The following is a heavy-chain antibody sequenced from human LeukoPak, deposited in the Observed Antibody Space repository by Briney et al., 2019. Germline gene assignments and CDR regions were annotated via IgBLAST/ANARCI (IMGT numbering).Heavy chain of an antibody. D-gene: IGHD2-15*01. J-gene: IGHJ1*01. CDR3: ARSCSGGSCYAQH. CDR2: IYYSGST. Sequence: PSETLSLTCTVSGGSISSYYWSWIRQLPGKGLEWIGYIYYSGSTNYNPSLKSRVTISVDTSKNQFSLKLSSVTAADTAVYYCARSCSGGSCYAQHWGQGTLVTVFS. V-gene: IGHV4-59*08. CDR1: GGSISSYY.